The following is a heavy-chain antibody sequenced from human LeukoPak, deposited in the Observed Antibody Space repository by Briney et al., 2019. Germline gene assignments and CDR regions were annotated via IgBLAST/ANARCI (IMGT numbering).Heavy chain of an antibody. J-gene: IGHJ4*02. V-gene: IGHV1-69*05. CDR2: IIPIFGTA. CDR3: ARLGDDYVWGNYRSSYFDY. CDR1: GGTFSSYA. D-gene: IGHD3-16*02. Sequence: SVKVSCKASGGTFSSYAISWLRQAPGQGLEWMGRIIPIFGTANYAQKFQGRVTITTDESTSTAYMELSSLRSEDTAVYYCARLGDDYVWGNYRSSYFDYWGQGTLVTVSS.